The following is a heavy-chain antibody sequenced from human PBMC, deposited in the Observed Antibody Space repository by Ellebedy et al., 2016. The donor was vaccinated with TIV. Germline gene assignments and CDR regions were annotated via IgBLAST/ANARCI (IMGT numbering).Heavy chain of an antibody. J-gene: IGHJ6*02. CDR2: IRSDGSAK. CDR3: VKGAYPVPTVMAV. V-gene: IGHV3-30*02. CDR1: GFSPSG. D-gene: IGHD4-17*01. Sequence: GESLKISCAASGFSPSGMHWVRQAPGTGLEWVAFIRSDGSAKYYADFAKGRFTISRDDSKNTLYLQMTSLRVEDTALYYCVKGAYPVPTVMAVWGQGTTVTVSS.